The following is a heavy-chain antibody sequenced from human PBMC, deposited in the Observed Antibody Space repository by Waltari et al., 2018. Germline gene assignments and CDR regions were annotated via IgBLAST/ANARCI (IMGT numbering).Heavy chain of an antibody. CDR1: SGSFSGYY. Sequence: QVQLQQWGAGLLKASETLSLTCAVYSGSFSGYYWSWIRQPPGKGLEWIGEINHSGSTNYNPSLKSRITISIDTSKNQFSLKLNSVTAADTAVYYCARAGTTMIVAYYFDYWGQGTLVTVSS. CDR3: ARAGTTMIVAYYFDY. CDR2: INHSGST. V-gene: IGHV4-34*01. J-gene: IGHJ4*02. D-gene: IGHD3-22*01.